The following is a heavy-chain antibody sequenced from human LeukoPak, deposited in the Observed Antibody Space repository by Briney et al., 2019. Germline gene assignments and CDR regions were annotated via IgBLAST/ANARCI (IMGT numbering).Heavy chain of an antibody. CDR3: ARDPLRYSGSLRRGYAFDI. CDR2: INPNSGGT. J-gene: IGHJ3*02. Sequence: ASVKVSCKASGYTFTGYYMHWVRQAPGQGLEWMGWINPNSGGTNYAQKFQGRVTMTRDTSISTAYMELSRLRSDDTAVYYCARDPLRYSGSLRRGYAFDIWGQGTMVTVSS. CDR1: GYTFTGYY. V-gene: IGHV1-2*02. D-gene: IGHD1-26*01.